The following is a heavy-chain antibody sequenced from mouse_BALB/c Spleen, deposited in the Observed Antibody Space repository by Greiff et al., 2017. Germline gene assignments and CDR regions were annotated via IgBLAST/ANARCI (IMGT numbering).Heavy chain of an antibody. J-gene: IGHJ4*01. Sequence: EVQGVESGGGLVKPGGSLKLSCAASGFTFSSYAMSWVRQSPEKRLEWVAEISSGGSYTYYPDTVTGRFTISRDNAKNTLYLEMSSLRSEDTAMYYCARIDGYYPYAMDYWGQGTSVTVSS. CDR3: ARIDGYYPYAMDY. CDR2: ISSGGSYT. CDR1: GFTFSSYA. D-gene: IGHD2-3*01. V-gene: IGHV5-9-4*01.